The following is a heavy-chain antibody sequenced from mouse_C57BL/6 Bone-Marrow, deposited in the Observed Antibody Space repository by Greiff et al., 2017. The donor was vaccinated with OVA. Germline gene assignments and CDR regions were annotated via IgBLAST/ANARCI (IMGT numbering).Heavy chain of an antibody. D-gene: IGHD2-5*01. CDR3: TTSYYSNYPFAY. J-gene: IGHJ3*01. Sequence: EVKLMESGAELVRPGASVKLSCTASGFNIKDDYMHWVKQRPEQGLEWIGWIDPENGDTEYASKFQGKATITADTSSNTAYLQLSSLTSEDTAVYYCTTSYYSNYPFAYWGQGTLVTVSA. CDR2: IDPENGDT. V-gene: IGHV14-4*01. CDR1: GFNIKDDY.